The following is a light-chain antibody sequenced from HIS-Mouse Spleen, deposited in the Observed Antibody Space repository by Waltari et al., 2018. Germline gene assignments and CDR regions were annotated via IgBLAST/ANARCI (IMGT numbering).Light chain of an antibody. J-gene: IGLJ3*02. CDR2: RNN. V-gene: IGLV1-47*01. CDR1: SPNIGRNY. CDR3: AAWDDSLSGPV. Sequence: QSVLTQPPSASGTPGQRVPISCSGSSPNIGRNYVYWYQPLPGPAPKLLIYRNNQRPSGVPDRFSGSKSGTSASLAISGLRSEDEADYYCAAWDDSLSGPVFGGGTKLTVL.